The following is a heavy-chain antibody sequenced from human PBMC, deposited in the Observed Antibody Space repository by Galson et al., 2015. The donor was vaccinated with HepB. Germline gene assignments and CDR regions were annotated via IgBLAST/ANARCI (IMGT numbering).Heavy chain of an antibody. CDR1: GFTVSNHA. V-gene: IGHV3-23*01. D-gene: IGHD3-10*01. CDR2: ISGSGVNT. CDR3: ARARNYGSGNHVFDS. J-gene: IGHJ4*02. Sequence: SLRLSCAVSGFTVSNHAMSWVRQAPGKGLEWVSAISGSGVNTNYADSVRGRFTISRDNSKNTLYLQMNSLRAEDTALYYCARARNYGSGNHVFDSWGLGTLVTVSS.